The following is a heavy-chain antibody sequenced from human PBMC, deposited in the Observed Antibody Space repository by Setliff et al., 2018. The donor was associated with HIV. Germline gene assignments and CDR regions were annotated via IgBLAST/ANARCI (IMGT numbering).Heavy chain of an antibody. CDR2: IYTSGST. V-gene: IGHV4-61*09. CDR1: GGSISSGSYY. Sequence: LSLTCTVSGGSISSGSYYWSWIRQPAGKGLEWIGHIYTSGSTNYNPSLKSRVTISVDTSKNQFSLKLSSVTAADTAVYYCASRPYSSGWYWFDPWGQGTLVTVSS. J-gene: IGHJ5*02. D-gene: IGHD6-19*01. CDR3: ASRPYSSGWYWFDP.